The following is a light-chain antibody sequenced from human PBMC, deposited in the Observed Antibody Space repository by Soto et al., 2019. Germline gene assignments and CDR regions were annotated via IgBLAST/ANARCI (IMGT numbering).Light chain of an antibody. Sequence: EIVMTQSPATLSVAPGERVTFSCRASQGVSRKLAWYQHKPGQAPRLLIYGASSRATGIPDRFSGSGSGTDFTLTISRLEPEDFAVYYCQQYGSSLTFGQGTRLEIK. V-gene: IGKV3-20*01. J-gene: IGKJ5*01. CDR2: GAS. CDR1: QGVSRK. CDR3: QQYGSSLT.